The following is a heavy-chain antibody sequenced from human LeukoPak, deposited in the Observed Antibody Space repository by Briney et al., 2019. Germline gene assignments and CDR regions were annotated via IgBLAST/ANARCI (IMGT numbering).Heavy chain of an antibody. CDR3: ATEGYGGVDY. Sequence: GGSLRLSCEASGFTSSSHWMSWVRQAPGKRLEWVATIKPDGSEENYVDSVKGRFTISRDNAKNSLHLQMNSLRAEDTGVYYCATEGYGGVDYWGRGTLLSVSS. D-gene: IGHD4-23*01. J-gene: IGHJ4*02. CDR1: GFTSSSHW. V-gene: IGHV3-7*01. CDR2: IKPDGSEE.